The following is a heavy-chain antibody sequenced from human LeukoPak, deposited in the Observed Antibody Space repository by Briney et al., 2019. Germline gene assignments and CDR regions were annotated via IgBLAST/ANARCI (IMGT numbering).Heavy chain of an antibody. Sequence: SETLSLTCTVSGGSISSSGYYWSWIRPRPGQGLEWIVSIYYSGSTYYNPFLESRVTISVDTTKNLFFLMLSSVTAAETAFYCCARLAYSGWNYYYYGMDVWGQGTTVTVSS. D-gene: IGHD6-19*01. CDR2: IYYSGST. CDR3: ARLAYSGWNYYYYGMDV. CDR1: GGSISSSGYY. J-gene: IGHJ6*02. V-gene: IGHV4-39*01.